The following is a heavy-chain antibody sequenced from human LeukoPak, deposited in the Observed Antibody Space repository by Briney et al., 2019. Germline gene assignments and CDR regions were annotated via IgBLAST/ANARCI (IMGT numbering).Heavy chain of an antibody. CDR3: ARLFWSGYHYYFDY. CDR1: GFTFSSYW. CDR2: IKQDGSEK. Sequence: GGSLRLSCAASGFTFSSYWMSWVRQAPGKGLEWVANIKQDGSEKYYVDSVKGRFTISRDNAKNSLYLQMNSLRAEDTAVYYCARLFWSGYHYYFDYWGQGTLVTVSS. J-gene: IGHJ4*02. V-gene: IGHV3-7*03. D-gene: IGHD3-3*01.